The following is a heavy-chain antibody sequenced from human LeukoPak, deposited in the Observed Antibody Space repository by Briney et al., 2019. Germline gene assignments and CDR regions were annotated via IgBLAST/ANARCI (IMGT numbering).Heavy chain of an antibody. CDR3: ARSAYYDSTLDY. CDR1: GGSISSYY. V-gene: IGHV4-59*01. D-gene: IGHD3-22*01. J-gene: IGHJ4*02. CDR2: IYYSGST. Sequence: PSETLSLTCTVSGGSISSYYWSWIRQPPVKGLGWIGYIYYSGSTNYNPSLKSRVTISVDTSKNQFSLKLSSVTAADTAVYYCARSAYYDSTLDYWGQGTLVTVSS.